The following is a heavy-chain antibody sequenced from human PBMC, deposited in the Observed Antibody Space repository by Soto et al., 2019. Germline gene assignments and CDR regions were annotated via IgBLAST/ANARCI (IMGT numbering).Heavy chain of an antibody. J-gene: IGHJ4*02. Sequence: PGGSLRLSCAASGFTFSSYGMHWFRQAPGKGLEWVAVISYDGSNKYYADSVKGRFTISRDNSKNTLYLQMNSLRAEDTAVYYCAKDLGIVVVTATLLYWGQGTLVTVSS. V-gene: IGHV3-30*18. CDR3: AKDLGIVVVTATLLY. D-gene: IGHD2-21*02. CDR1: GFTFSSYG. CDR2: ISYDGSNK.